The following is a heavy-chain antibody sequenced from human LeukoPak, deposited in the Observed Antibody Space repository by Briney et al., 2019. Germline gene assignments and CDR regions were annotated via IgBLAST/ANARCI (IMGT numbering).Heavy chain of an antibody. CDR3: ARGNWNYPFDY. CDR1: GFTVSSNY. V-gene: IGHV3-53*01. CDR2: IYSGGST. Sequence: PGGSLRLSCAASGFTVSSNYMSWVRQGPGKGLEWVSVIYSGGSTYYADSVKGRFTISRDISKNTLYLQMNSLSAEDTAVYYCARGNWNYPFDYWGQGTLVTVSS. J-gene: IGHJ4*02. D-gene: IGHD1-7*01.